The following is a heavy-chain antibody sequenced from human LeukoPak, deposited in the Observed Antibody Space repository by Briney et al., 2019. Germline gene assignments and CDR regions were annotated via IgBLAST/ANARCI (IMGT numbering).Heavy chain of an antibody. J-gene: IGHJ4*02. V-gene: IGHV3-48*02. CDR1: GFTFSNHA. CDR3: ARDRCSGGSCYSLAY. CDR2: ISISSSTI. D-gene: IGHD2-15*01. Sequence: QPGGSLRLSCAASGFTFSNHAMNWVRQAPGKGLEWLSYISISSSTIYYTDSVKGRFTISRDNAKNSLYLQMNSLRDEDTAMYYCARDRCSGGSCYSLAYWGQGTLVTVSS.